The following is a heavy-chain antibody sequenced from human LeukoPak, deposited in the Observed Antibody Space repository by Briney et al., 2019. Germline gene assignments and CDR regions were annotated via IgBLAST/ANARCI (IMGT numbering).Heavy chain of an antibody. V-gene: IGHV3-48*04. D-gene: IGHD4-17*01. J-gene: IGHJ3*02. Sequence: GGSLRLSCAASGFTFSSYSMNWVRQPPGKGLEWVSYISNTGNTIYYADSVKGRFTIFRDNAKNSLYLQMNSLRAEDTAVYYCARAVYGFDAFDIWGQGTMVTVSS. CDR1: GFTFSSYS. CDR2: ISNTGNTI. CDR3: ARAVYGFDAFDI.